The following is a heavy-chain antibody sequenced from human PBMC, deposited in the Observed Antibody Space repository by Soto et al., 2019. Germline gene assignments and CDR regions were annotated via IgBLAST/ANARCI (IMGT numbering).Heavy chain of an antibody. J-gene: IGHJ4*02. V-gene: IGHV4-34*01. Sequence: SETLSLTCAVYGGSFSGYYWSWIRQPPGKGLEWIGEINHSGSTNYNPSLKSRVTISVDTSKNQFSLKLSSVTAADTAVYYCARGDYDSTLPDYWGQGTLVTAPQ. D-gene: IGHD3-22*01. CDR3: ARGDYDSTLPDY. CDR1: GGSFSGYY. CDR2: INHSGST.